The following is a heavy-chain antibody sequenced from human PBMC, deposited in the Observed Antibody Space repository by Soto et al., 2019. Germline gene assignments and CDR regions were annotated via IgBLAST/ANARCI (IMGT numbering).Heavy chain of an antibody. V-gene: IGHV1-69*13. D-gene: IGHD2-2*01. CDR3: ARVGTLYQLPAGSWFDT. Sequence: SVKVSCKASGGTFSSYAISWVRQAPGQGLEWMGGIIPIFGTANYAQKFQGRVTITADESTSTAYMELSSLRSVYTAVYYCARVGTLYQLPAGSWFDTLGQGTLITISS. CDR1: GGTFSSYA. J-gene: IGHJ5*02. CDR2: IIPIFGTA.